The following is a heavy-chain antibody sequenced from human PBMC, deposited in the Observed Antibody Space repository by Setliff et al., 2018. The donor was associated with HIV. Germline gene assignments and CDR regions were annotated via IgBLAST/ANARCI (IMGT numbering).Heavy chain of an antibody. CDR3: ARDRPSDYNFWSGYQYYFDY. V-gene: IGHV4-59*11. CDR1: GASITSHY. J-gene: IGHJ4*02. D-gene: IGHD3-3*01. Sequence: SETLSLTCTVSGASITSHYWNWIRQPPGKGLEWLGNFYYSGSTNYNPSLKSRISISVDTSKSQFSLKLTSLTAADTAVYYCARDRPSDYNFWSGYQYYFDYWGQGTLVTVSS. CDR2: FYYSGST.